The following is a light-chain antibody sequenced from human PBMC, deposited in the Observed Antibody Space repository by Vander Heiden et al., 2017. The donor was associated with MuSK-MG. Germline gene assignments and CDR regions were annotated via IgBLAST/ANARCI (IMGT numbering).Light chain of an antibody. CDR1: QSLLHSNGYNY. V-gene: IGKV2-28*01. Sequence: EIVMTQSPLSLPVTPGEPASISCRSSQSLLHSNGYNYLDWYLQKPGQSPQLLIYLGSNRASGVPDRVSGSGSGTDFTLKISRVEAEDVGVYYCRQALQTPRTFGQGTKLEIK. CDR2: LGS. J-gene: IGKJ2*02. CDR3: RQALQTPRT.